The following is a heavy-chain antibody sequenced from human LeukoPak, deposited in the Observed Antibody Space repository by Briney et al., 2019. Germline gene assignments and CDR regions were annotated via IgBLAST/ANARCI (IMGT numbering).Heavy chain of an antibody. CDR3: ARVRVAARPFNWFDP. CDR2: SNNSGST. J-gene: IGHJ5*02. D-gene: IGHD6-6*01. CDR1: GGSISSYY. Sequence: SETLSLTCTVSGGSISSYYWNWIRLRQGKGQDLIGVSNNSGSTKYNPSIKSRVAISVDASKNQFSLKLSSVTAADTAMYYCARVRVAARPFNWFDPGGQGTLVTVSS. V-gene: IGHV4-34*01.